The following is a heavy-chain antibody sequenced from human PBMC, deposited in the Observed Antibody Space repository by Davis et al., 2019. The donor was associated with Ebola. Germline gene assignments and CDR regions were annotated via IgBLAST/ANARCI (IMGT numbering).Heavy chain of an antibody. V-gene: IGHV1-2*02. Sequence: AASVKVSCKASGYTFTGYYMHWVRQAPGQGLEWMGWINPNSGGTNYAQMFQGRVTMTRDTSISTAYMELSRLRSDDTAVYYCARDNNYDYVWGSYRPNNWFDPWGQGTLVTVSS. J-gene: IGHJ5*02. CDR1: GYTFTGYY. CDR3: ARDNNYDYVWGSYRPNNWFDP. D-gene: IGHD3-16*02. CDR2: INPNSGGT.